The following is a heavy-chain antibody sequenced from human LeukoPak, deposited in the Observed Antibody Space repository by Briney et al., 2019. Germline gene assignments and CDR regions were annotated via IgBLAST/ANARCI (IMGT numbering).Heavy chain of an antibody. J-gene: IGHJ4*02. V-gene: IGHV3-23*01. Sequence: GGSPRLSCAGSGFTFSSYAMSWVRQAPGQGLEWVSVITDSGDYTSYADSVRGRFTISRDNSRNTLYLQMISLRPEDTAVYYCAKDTSIGKYCTNGVCSPFDYWGQGTLVTVSS. CDR1: GFTFSSYA. CDR2: ITDSGDYT. D-gene: IGHD2-8*01. CDR3: AKDTSIGKYCTNGVCSPFDY.